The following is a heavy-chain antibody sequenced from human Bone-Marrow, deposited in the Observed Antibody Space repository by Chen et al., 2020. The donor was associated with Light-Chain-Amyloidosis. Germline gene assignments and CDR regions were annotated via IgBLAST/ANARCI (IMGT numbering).Heavy chain of an antibody. Sequence: QLQLQESGPGLVKPSETLSLTCTVSGGSISSSSYYWGWIRQPPGKGLEWIGSIYYSGSTYYNPSLKSRLTISVDTSKKQLSLKLSSVTAADTAVYYCARGRGGGWGSYYDWGQGTLVTVSS. V-gene: IGHV4-39*07. J-gene: IGHJ4*02. D-gene: IGHD1-26*01. CDR3: ARGRGGGWGSYYD. CDR2: IYYSGST. CDR1: GGSISSSSYY.